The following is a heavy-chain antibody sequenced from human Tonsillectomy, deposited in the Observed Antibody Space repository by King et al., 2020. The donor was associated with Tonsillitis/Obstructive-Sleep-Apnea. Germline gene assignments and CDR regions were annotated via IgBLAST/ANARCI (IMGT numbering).Heavy chain of an antibody. CDR3: ARNLSGGSRSWYLLPPHYGY. D-gene: IGHD6-13*01. V-gene: IGHV1-2*02. J-gene: IGHJ4*02. Sequence: QLVQSGAEVKKPGASVKVSCKASGYTFTGYYMHWVRQAPGQGLEWMGWINPNSGGTNYAQKFQGRVTMTRDTSISTAYMELSRLRSDDTAVYYCARNLSGGSRSWYLLPPHYGYWGQGTLVTVSS. CDR1: GYTFTGYY. CDR2: INPNSGGT.